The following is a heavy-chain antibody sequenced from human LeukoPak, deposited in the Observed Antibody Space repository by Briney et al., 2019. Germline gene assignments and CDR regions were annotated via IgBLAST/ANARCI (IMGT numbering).Heavy chain of an antibody. CDR1: GFTFRSHA. D-gene: IGHD3-16*01. J-gene: IGHJ3*02. Sequence: GGSLRLSCVGSGFTFRSHAMSWVRQAPEKGLEFVSGIYENGGTTYYADSVKGRFSISRDNSKNTLYLQMDSLRGEDTAIYYCAKALTRWAFDIWGQGTMVTVSS. CDR3: AKALTRWAFDI. CDR2: IYENGGTT. V-gene: IGHV3-23*01.